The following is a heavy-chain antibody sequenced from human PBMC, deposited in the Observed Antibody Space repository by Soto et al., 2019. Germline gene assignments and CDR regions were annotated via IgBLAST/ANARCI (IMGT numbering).Heavy chain of an antibody. CDR3: ARDATHCSGGSCYLGDAFDI. D-gene: IGHD2-15*01. CDR1: GFTFSSYG. J-gene: IGHJ3*02. V-gene: IGHV3-33*01. CDR2: IWDDGSNK. Sequence: QVQLVESGGGVVQPGRSLRLSCAASGFTFSSYGMHWVRQAPGKGLEWVAVIWDDGSNKYYADSVKGRFTISRDNPKNPLYLQKNSLRAEDTAVYYRARDATHCSGGSCYLGDAFDIRGQGTMVTVSS.